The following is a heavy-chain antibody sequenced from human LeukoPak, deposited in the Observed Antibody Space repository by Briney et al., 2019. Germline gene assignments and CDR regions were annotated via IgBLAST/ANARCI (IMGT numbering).Heavy chain of an antibody. V-gene: IGHV3-23*01. J-gene: IGHJ4*02. D-gene: IGHD6-19*01. CDR1: GFTFSSYS. Sequence: GGSLRLSCAASGFTFSSYSMNWVRQAPGKGLEWVSAISGSGGSTYYADSVKGRFTISRDNSKNTLYLQMNSLRAEDTAVYYCAKDSRIAVAGTLDYWGQGTLVTVSS. CDR2: ISGSGGST. CDR3: AKDSRIAVAGTLDY.